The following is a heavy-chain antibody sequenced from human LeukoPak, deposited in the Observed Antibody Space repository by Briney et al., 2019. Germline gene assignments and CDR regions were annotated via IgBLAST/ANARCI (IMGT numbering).Heavy chain of an antibody. Sequence: GGSLRLSCAASGVTFDDYGMSWVCQAPGEGLEWVSGINWNGGSTGYADSVKGRFTISRDNAKNSLYLQMNSLRAEDTALYYCAREAAGYCTNGVCRHYDAFDIWGQGTMVTVSS. CDR2: INWNGGST. D-gene: IGHD2-8*01. CDR3: AREAAGYCTNGVCRHYDAFDI. CDR1: GVTFDDYG. V-gene: IGHV3-20*04. J-gene: IGHJ3*02.